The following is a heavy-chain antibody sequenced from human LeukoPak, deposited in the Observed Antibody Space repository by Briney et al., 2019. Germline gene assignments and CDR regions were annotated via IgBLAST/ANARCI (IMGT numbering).Heavy chain of an antibody. D-gene: IGHD6-13*01. V-gene: IGHV4-34*01. Sequence: SETLSLTCAVYGGSFSGYYWSWIRQPPGKGLEWIGEINHSGSTNYNPSLKSRVTISVDTSKNQFSLKLSSVTAADTAVYYCARGYSSSWYYYWGQGTLVTVSS. CDR1: GGSFSGYY. CDR2: INHSGST. J-gene: IGHJ4*02. CDR3: ARGYSSSWYYY.